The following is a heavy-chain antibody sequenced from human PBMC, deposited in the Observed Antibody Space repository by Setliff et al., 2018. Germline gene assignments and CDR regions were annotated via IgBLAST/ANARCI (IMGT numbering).Heavy chain of an antibody. J-gene: IGHJ6*03. CDR3: ARVTGFSYMDV. V-gene: IGHV4-61*09. D-gene: IGHD3-3*01. Sequence: SETLSLTCSVSGGSISSGSDYWTWIRQPAGKGLEWIGHIYTSGSTNYNPSLNSRVTLLIDTAKNQISLRLSSVTAADTAVYFCARVTGFSYMDVWGKGTTVTVSS. CDR2: IYTSGST. CDR1: GGSISSGSDY.